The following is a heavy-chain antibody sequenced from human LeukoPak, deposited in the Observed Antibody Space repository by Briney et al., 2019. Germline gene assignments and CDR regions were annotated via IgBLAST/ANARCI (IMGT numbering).Heavy chain of an antibody. CDR2: IYCSGST. J-gene: IGHJ4*02. D-gene: IGHD1-26*01. CDR1: GGSISSYY. Sequence: SETLSLTCTVSGGSISSYYWSWIRQPPGKGLEWIGYIYCSGSTNYNPSLKSRVTISVDTSKNQFSLKLSSVTAADTAVYYCARGNGELDYWGQGTLVTVSS. CDR3: ARGNGELDY. V-gene: IGHV4-59*01.